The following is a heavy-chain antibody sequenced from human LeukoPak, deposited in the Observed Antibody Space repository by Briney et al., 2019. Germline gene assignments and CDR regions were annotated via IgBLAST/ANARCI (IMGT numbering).Heavy chain of an antibody. J-gene: IGHJ6*04. V-gene: IGHV3-48*01. CDR2: ISSSSSSI. CDR3: AELGITMIGGV. CDR1: GFTFSSYN. D-gene: IGHD3-10*02. Sequence: GGSLRLSCAASGFTFSSYNMNWVRQAPGKGLEWVSYISSSSSSIYYVDSVKGRFTISRDNAKNPLYLQMNSLRAEDTAVYYCAELGITMIGGVWGKGTTVTISS.